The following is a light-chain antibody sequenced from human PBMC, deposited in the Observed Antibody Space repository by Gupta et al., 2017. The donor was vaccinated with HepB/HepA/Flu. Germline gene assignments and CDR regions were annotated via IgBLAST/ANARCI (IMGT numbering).Light chain of an antibody. V-gene: IGKV3-11*01. CDR2: DAS. CDR1: QSVSRY. Sequence: EIELTQSPATLSLSPGERATLSCRASQSVSRYLAWYQQKPGQAPRLLIYDASNRATGIPARFSGSGSGTDFTLTISSLEPEDFAVYYCQQRSHWPLTFGQG. CDR3: QQRSHWPLT. J-gene: IGKJ5*01.